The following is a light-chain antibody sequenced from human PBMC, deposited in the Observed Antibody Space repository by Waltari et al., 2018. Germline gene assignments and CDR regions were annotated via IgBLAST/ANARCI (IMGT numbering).Light chain of an antibody. Sequence: SYELTQPPSVSVSPGQTARITCSGDALPKQYAYWYQQKPGQAPVMVIYKDSERPSGIPERFSGSSSGTIFSLTISGVQSEDEAYYYCQSADSSGTYKVFGGGTKLTVL. CDR3: QSADSSGTYKV. CDR2: KDS. CDR1: ALPKQY. V-gene: IGLV3-25*03. J-gene: IGLJ2*01.